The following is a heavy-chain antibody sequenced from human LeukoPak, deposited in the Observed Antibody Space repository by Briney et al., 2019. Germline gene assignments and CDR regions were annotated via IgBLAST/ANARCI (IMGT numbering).Heavy chain of an antibody. D-gene: IGHD4-23*01. CDR2: ISAYNGNT. CDR3: AREEIGDYGGTGGWFDP. CDR1: GYTFTSYG. Sequence: GASVKVSCKASGYTFTSYGISWVRQAPGQGLEWMGWISAYNGNTNYAQKLQGRVTMTTDTSTSTAYMELRSLRSDDTAVYYCAREEIGDYGGTGGWFDPWGQGTLVTVSS. V-gene: IGHV1-18*01. J-gene: IGHJ5*02.